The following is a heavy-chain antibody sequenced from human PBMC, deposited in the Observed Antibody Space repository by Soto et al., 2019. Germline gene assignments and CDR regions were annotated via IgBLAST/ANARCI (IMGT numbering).Heavy chain of an antibody. CDR2: ISAYNGNA. CDR1: GYTFTSYG. Sequence: ASVKVSCKASGYTFTSYGISWVRQAPGQGLEWMGWISAYNGNANYAQKFQGRVTITADKSTSTAYMELSSLRSEDTAVYYFARTQGAVYGDHTDTTYGMDVWGQGTTVTVSS. J-gene: IGHJ6*02. D-gene: IGHD4-17*01. V-gene: IGHV1-18*01. CDR3: ARTQGAVYGDHTDTTYGMDV.